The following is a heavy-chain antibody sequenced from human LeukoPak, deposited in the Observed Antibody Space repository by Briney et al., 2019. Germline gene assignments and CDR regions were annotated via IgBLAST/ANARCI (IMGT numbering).Heavy chain of an antibody. CDR1: GLTFSSYA. Sequence: GGSLRLSCAASGLTFSSYAMSWVRQAPGKGLEWVSAISGSGDNPYYADSVKGRFTISRDNSKNTLYLQMNSLRAEDTALYYCAKILGSYWTPGYDYWGQGTLVTVSS. D-gene: IGHD1-26*01. CDR2: ISGSGDNP. CDR3: AKILGSYWTPGYDY. V-gene: IGHV3-23*01. J-gene: IGHJ4*02.